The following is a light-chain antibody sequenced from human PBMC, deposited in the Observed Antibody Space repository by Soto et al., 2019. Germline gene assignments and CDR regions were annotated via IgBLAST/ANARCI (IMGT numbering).Light chain of an antibody. J-gene: IGKJ2*01. CDR1: QSLLHSNGYNY. CDR2: LGS. CDR3: MQALQTPPT. Sequence: DIVMTQSPLSLPVTPGEPASISCRSSQSLLHSNGYNYLDWYLQKPGQSPQLLIYLGSSRASGVPDRFSGSGSGTDFTRKISRVEAEDVGVYYCMQALQTPPTFGQGTKLEIK. V-gene: IGKV2-28*01.